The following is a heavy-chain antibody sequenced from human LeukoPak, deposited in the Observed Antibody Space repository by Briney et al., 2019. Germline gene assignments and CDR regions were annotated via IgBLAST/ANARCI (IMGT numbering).Heavy chain of an antibody. Sequence: GGSLRLSCSASGFTFRNHAMSWVRQAPGKGLEWVSAISGSGGRAHYADSVKGRFTISRDNSKNTLYLQMNSLRAEDTAVYYCAKEAGYYGMDVWGQGTTVTVSS. CDR1: GFTFRNHA. CDR2: ISGSGGRA. V-gene: IGHV3-23*01. CDR3: AKEAGYYGMDV. J-gene: IGHJ6*02. D-gene: IGHD6-25*01.